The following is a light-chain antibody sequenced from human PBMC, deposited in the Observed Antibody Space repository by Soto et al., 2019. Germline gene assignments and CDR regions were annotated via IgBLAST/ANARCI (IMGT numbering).Light chain of an antibody. Sequence: EIVLTQSPGTLSLSPGERATLSCRASQSVSSSYLAWYQQKPGQAPRLLIYGASSRATGIPDRFSGSGSGTDFTLTXXXXEPEDFAVYYCQQYGSSPLTFGGGTKVEIK. CDR1: QSVSSSY. V-gene: IGKV3-20*01. J-gene: IGKJ4*01. CDR3: QQYGSSPLT. CDR2: GAS.